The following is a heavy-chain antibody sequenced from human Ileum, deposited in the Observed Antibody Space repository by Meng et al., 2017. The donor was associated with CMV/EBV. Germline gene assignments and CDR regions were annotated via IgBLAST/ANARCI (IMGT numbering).Heavy chain of an antibody. CDR3: ARGGSYAHAGDF. CDR1: GGSISSGGFY. D-gene: IGHD5-18*01. Sequence: CTVSGGSISSGGFYWNWIRQQPGEGLEWIGYIYYSGSTYYNPSLKGRLTISVDTSKSQFYLKLTSVTAADTAVYYCARGGSYAHAGDFWDQGALVTVSS. CDR2: IYYSGST. V-gene: IGHV4-31*03. J-gene: IGHJ4*02.